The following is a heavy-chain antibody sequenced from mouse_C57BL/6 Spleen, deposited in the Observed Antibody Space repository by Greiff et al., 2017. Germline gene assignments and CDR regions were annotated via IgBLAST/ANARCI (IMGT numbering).Heavy chain of an antibody. D-gene: IGHD1-1*01. CDR3: ARSFYYYGSSLYYAMDY. CDR1: GFSLTSYG. J-gene: IGHJ4*01. V-gene: IGHV2-2*01. Sequence: QVQLQQSGPGLVQPSQSLSITCTVSGFSLTSYGVHWVRQSPGKGLEWLGVIWSGGSTDYNAAFISRLSISKDNSKSQVFFKMNSLQADDTAIYYCARSFYYYGSSLYYAMDYWGQGTSVTVSS. CDR2: IWSGGST.